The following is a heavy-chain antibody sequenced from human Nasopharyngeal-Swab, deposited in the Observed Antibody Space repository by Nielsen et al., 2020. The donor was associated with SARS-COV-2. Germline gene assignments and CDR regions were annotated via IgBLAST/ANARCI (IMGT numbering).Heavy chain of an antibody. CDR1: GFTFSSYS. CDR3: ARVPYFDWLWLGAFDY. J-gene: IGHJ4*02. Sequence: GGSLRLSCAASGFTFSSYSMNWVRQAPGKGLEWVSYISSSSSTIYYADSVKGRFTISRDNAKNSLYLQMNSLRDEDTAVYYCARVPYFDWLWLGAFDYWGQGTLVTVSS. D-gene: IGHD3-9*01. CDR2: ISSSSSTI. V-gene: IGHV3-48*02.